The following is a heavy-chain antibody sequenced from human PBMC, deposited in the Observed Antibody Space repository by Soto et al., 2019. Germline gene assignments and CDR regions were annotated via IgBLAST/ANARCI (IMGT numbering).Heavy chain of an antibody. CDR1: GGSISSYY. D-gene: IGHD2-21*02. J-gene: IGHJ5*02. CDR2: IYYSGST. Sequence: PSETLSLTCTVSGGSISSYYWGWIRQPPGKGLEWIGSIYYSGSTYYNPSLKSRVTISVDTSKNQFSLKLSSVTAADTAVYYCARQGDGDGGDWFDPWGQGTLVTVSS. V-gene: IGHV4-39*01. CDR3: ARQGDGDGGDWFDP.